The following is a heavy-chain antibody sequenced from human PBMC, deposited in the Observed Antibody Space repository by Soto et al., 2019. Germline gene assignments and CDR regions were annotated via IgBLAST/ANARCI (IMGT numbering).Heavy chain of an antibody. V-gene: IGHV3-33*01. CDR2: IWYDGSNK. Sequence: GGSLRLSCAASGFTFSSYGMHWVRQAPGKGLEWVAVIWYDGSNKYYADSVKGRFTISRDNSKNTLYLQMNSLRAEDTAVYYCARRLGPYDFWSGQYFDYWGQGTLVTVSS. J-gene: IGHJ4*02. CDR1: GFTFSSYG. CDR3: ARRLGPYDFWSGQYFDY. D-gene: IGHD3-3*01.